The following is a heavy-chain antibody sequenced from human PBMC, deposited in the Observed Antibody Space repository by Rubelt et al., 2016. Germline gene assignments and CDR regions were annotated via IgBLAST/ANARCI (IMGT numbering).Heavy chain of an antibody. J-gene: IGHJ4*02. D-gene: IGHD3-10*01. Sequence: EVQLLESGGGLVQPGGSLRLSCAASGFTFSSYAMSWVRQAPGKGLEWVSAISGSGGSTYYADSGKGRFTISRDNSKNTLYLQMNSLRAEDTAVYYCAKSVVLWFGEPYFDYWGQGTLVTVSS. CDR1: GFTFSSYA. CDR2: ISGSGGST. CDR3: AKSVVLWFGEPYFDY. V-gene: IGHV3-23*01.